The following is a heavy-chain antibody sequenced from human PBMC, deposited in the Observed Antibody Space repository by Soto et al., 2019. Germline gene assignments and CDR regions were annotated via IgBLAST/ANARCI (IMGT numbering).Heavy chain of an antibody. CDR1: GFTFSRYG. V-gene: IGHV3-30*18. CDR2: ISYDGSNK. J-gene: IGHJ4*02. Sequence: QVQLVESGGGVVQPGRSLRLSCAASGFTFSRYGMHWVRQAPGKGLEWVAVISYDGSNKYYADSVKGRFTISRDNSKNTLYLQMNSLRAEDTAVYYCAKDLSSSSWYAPMGYWGQGTLVTVSS. CDR3: AKDLSSSSWYAPMGY. D-gene: IGHD6-13*01.